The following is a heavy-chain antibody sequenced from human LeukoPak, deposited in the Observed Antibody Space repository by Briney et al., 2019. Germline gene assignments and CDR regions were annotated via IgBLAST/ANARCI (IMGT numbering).Heavy chain of an antibody. D-gene: IGHD3-10*02. J-gene: IGHJ6*04. V-gene: IGHV3-20*04. Sequence: PGGSLRLSCAASGFAFDDYGMSWVRQAPGKGLEWVSGINWDGGSTGYADSVKGRFTISRDNAKNSLYLQMNSLRAEDTAVYYCAELGITMIGGVWGKGTTVTISS. CDR1: GFAFDDYG. CDR3: AELGITMIGGV. CDR2: INWDGGST.